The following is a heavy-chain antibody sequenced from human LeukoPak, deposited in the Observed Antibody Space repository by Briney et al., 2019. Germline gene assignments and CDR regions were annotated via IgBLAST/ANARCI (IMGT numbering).Heavy chain of an antibody. CDR1: AGSMNTYF. CDR3: ARLLDGYYMDV. Sequence: PSETLSLTCTVSAGSMNTYFWTWVRQPAGKGLEWIGRISGSGTPYYNPSLESRVAISLDTSNNKFFLKLSSVTAADTAVYYCARLLDGYYMDVWGKGTTVTVSS. CDR2: ISGSGTP. D-gene: IGHD1-1*01. V-gene: IGHV4-4*07. J-gene: IGHJ6*03.